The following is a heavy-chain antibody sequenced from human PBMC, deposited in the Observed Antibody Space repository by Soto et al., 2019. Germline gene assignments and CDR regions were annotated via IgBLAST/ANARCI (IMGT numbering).Heavy chain of an antibody. CDR3: ARNSRFDTPMVY. CDR1: GFTFRTYS. CDR2: ISSGGST. V-gene: IGHV3-66*01. J-gene: IGHJ4*02. Sequence: GGSLRLSCAASGFTFRTYSMNWVRQAPGKGLEWVSYISSGGSTYYADSVKGRFTISRDKSKSTLYLQMNSLRAEDTAVYYCARNSRFDTPMVYWGQGTLVTVSS. D-gene: IGHD5-18*01.